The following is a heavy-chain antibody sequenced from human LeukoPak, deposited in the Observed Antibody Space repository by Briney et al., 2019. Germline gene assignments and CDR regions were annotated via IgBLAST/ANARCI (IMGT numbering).Heavy chain of an antibody. Sequence: PSETLSLTCTVSGGPISSYYWSWIRQPPGKGLEWIGYIYYSGSTNYNPSLKSRVTISVDTSKNQFSLKLSSVTAADTAVYYCARGRIAAPPGFDYWGQGTLVTVSS. V-gene: IGHV4-59*01. CDR1: GGPISSYY. D-gene: IGHD6-6*01. J-gene: IGHJ4*02. CDR2: IYYSGST. CDR3: ARGRIAAPPGFDY.